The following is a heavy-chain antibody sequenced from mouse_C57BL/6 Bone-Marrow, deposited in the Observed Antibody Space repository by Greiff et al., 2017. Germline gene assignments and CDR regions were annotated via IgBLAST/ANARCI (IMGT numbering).Heavy chain of an antibody. J-gene: IGHJ1*03. CDR3: ARPYYYGSSFYWYFDG. D-gene: IGHD1-1*01. CDR1: GYTFTDYN. Sequence: VQLQQSGPELVKPGASVKIPCKASGYTFTDYNMDWVKQSHGKSLEWIGDINPNNGGTIYNQKFKGKATLTVDKSSSTAYMELRSLTSEDTAVYYCARPYYYGSSFYWYFDGWGTGTTVTVSS. V-gene: IGHV1-18*01. CDR2: INPNNGGT.